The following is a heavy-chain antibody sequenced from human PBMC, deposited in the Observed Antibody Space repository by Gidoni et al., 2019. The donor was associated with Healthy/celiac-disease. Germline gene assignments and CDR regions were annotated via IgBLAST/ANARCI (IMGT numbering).Heavy chain of an antibody. CDR2: ISGSGGSP. CDR1: GFTFSSYD. J-gene: IGHJ4*02. D-gene: IGHD3-22*01. V-gene: IGHV3-23*01. Sequence: EVQLLESGGGLVQPGGSLRLPCAASGFTFSSYDMSWVRQAPGNGLEWVSAISGSGGSPYYADSVKGRFTISRDNSKNPLYLQMNSLRAEDTAVYYCAKENYYDSSGPNDYWGQGTLVTVSS. CDR3: AKENYYDSSGPNDY.